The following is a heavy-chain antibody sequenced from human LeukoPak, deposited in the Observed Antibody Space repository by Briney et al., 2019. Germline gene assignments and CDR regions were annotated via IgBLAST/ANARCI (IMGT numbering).Heavy chain of an antibody. CDR3: AKGLTPFHAYYFDY. J-gene: IGHJ4*02. V-gene: IGHV3-23*01. CDR2: ISGSGGST. Sequence: PGGSLRLSCAASGFTFSSHAMSWVRQAPGKGLEWVSAISGSGGSTYYADSVKGRFTISRDNSKNTLYLQMNSLRAEDTAVYYCAKGLTPFHAYYFDYWGQGTLVTVSS. CDR1: GFTFSSHA. D-gene: IGHD2/OR15-2a*01.